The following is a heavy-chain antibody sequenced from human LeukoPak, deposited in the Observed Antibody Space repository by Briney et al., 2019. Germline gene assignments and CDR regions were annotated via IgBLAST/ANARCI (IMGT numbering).Heavy chain of an antibody. CDR1: GFSFSDYY. D-gene: IGHD3-10*01. CDR3: VRDRGGTDRDY. J-gene: IGHJ4*02. Sequence: GGSLRLSCAASGFSFSDYYMYWVRQAPGKGLEWVSYIRGGSTYINYADSVKGRFTMSRDNAKNSLYLQMNSLRAEDTAIYYCVRDRGGTDRDYWGQGTLVVVSS. CDR2: IRGGSTYI. V-gene: IGHV3-11*05.